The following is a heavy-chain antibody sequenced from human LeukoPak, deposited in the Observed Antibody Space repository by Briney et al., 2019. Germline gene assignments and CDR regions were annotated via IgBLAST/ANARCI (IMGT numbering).Heavy chain of an antibody. CDR2: TYYRSKWSS. Sequence: SQTLSLTCAISGDSVSSKSAAWNWIRQSPSRGLEWLGRTYYRSKWSSGYAESVKSRITINPDTSKNQFSLQLKSVTPEDTAVYYCVRDSDDYYWALDFWGQGTPVTVSS. CDR1: GDSVSSKSAA. J-gene: IGHJ4*02. CDR3: VRDSDDYYWALDF. D-gene: IGHD3-10*01. V-gene: IGHV6-1*01.